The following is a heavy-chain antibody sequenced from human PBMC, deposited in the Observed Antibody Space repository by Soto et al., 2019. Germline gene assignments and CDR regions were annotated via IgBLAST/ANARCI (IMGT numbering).Heavy chain of an antibody. D-gene: IGHD3-22*01. CDR3: ARGVNYYDSSGFYPRDY. CDR2: VYHSGRT. CDR1: GYSITTGYY. J-gene: IGHJ4*02. Sequence: SETLSLTSAVSGYSITTGYYWGWVRRPPGKGLEWIGSVYHSGRTSYNPSLESRVTISVDTSKNQFSLGLSSVTAADTAVYYCARGVNYYDSSGFYPRDYWGQGILVTVSS. V-gene: IGHV4-38-2*01.